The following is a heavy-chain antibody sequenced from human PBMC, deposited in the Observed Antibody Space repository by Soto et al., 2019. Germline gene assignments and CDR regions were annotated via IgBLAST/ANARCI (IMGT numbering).Heavy chain of an antibody. Sequence: GGSLRLSCAASGFTFSSYAMSWVRQAPGKGLEWVSAISGSGGSTYYADSVKGRFTISRDNSKNTLYLQMNSLRAEDTAVYYCAKEGQVYDILTGYPVPYYYYGMDVWGQGTTVTVSS. CDR2: ISGSGGST. CDR1: GFTFSSYA. J-gene: IGHJ6*02. D-gene: IGHD3-9*01. CDR3: AKEGQVYDILTGYPVPYYYYGMDV. V-gene: IGHV3-23*01.